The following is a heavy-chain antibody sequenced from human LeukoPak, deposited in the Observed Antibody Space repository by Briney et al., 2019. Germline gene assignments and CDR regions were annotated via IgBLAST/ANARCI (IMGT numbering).Heavy chain of an antibody. D-gene: IGHD3-16*02. CDR3: AKSGLRLGELSSPGGFDY. Sequence: PGGSLRLSCAASGFTFDDYAMHWVRQAPGKGLEWVPGISWNSGSIGYADSVKGRFTISRDNAKSSLYLQMNSLRAEDTALYYCAKSGLRLGELSSPGGFDYWGQGTLVTVSS. CDR2: ISWNSGSI. J-gene: IGHJ4*02. CDR1: GFTFDDYA. V-gene: IGHV3-9*01.